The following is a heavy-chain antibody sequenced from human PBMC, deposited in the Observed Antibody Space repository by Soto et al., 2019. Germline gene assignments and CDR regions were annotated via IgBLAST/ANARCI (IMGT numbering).Heavy chain of an antibody. D-gene: IGHD6-6*01. J-gene: IGHJ5*02. CDR3: ARGRGVAALRTNWFDP. V-gene: IGHV1-8*01. CDR2: MNTNSGNT. CDR1: GYTCTSYD. Sequence: QVQLVQSGAEVKKPGASVKVSCKASGYTCTSYDTNWVRQANGQGLEWMGWMNTNSGNTGYAQKFHGRVTMTRNTSISTAYMELSSLRSEDTAVYYCARGRGVAALRTNWFDPGGQVTRVTVAS.